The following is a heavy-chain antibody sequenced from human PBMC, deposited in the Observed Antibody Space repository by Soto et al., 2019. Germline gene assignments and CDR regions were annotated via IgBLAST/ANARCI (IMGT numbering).Heavy chain of an antibody. D-gene: IGHD3-10*01. CDR1: GFTVSAYY. V-gene: IGHV3-53*01. Sequence: HPGGSLRLSCAASGFTVSAYYMIWVRQAPGKGLERVSVMYRGGTTHYADSFQGRFTISRDSSKNTLYLHMNSLRAEDTAVYYCARLSAPTGSYYTAPFGNWGQGTLVTVSS. J-gene: IGHJ4*02. CDR3: ARLSAPTGSYYTAPFGN. CDR2: MYRGGTT.